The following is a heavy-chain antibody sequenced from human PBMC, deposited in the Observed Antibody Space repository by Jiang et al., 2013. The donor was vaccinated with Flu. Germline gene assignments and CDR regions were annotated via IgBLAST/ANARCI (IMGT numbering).Heavy chain of an antibody. J-gene: IGHJ5*02. CDR1: GGSFSGSNSY. CDR3: ASQHWDHGSGSYYMNH. CDR2: IYYSGST. Sequence: LLKPSETLSLTCTVSGGSFSGSNSYWGWIRQPPGKGLEWIGSIYYSGSTYYNPSLKSRVTISLDTSKKQFSLKLNSVTAAGTAVYYCASQHWDHGSGSYYMNHWGQGTLVTVSS. V-gene: IGHV4-39*07. D-gene: IGHD3-10*01.